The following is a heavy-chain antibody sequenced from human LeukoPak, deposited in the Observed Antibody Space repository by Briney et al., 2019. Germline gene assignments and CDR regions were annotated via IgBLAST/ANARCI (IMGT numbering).Heavy chain of an antibody. J-gene: IGHJ4*02. CDR3: GRDRNSPAKYYFDY. CDR2: VSNDGRDK. Sequence: GGSLRLSCAASGFTFNAYAMHWVRQAPGKGLEWVAVVSNDGRDKHYADSVKGRFTISRDNSENTLYLQMNTLRAEDTAVYYCGRDRNSPAKYYFDYWGQGTLVTVSS. CDR1: GFTFNAYA. V-gene: IGHV3-30*01. D-gene: IGHD1-14*01.